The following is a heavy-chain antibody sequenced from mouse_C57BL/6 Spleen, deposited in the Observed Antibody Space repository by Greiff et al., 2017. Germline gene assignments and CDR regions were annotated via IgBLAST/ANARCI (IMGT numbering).Heavy chain of an antibody. V-gene: IGHV1-26*01. CDR2: INPNNGGT. D-gene: IGHD1-1*01. J-gene: IGHJ4*01. CDR3: ARFPYYYGSSYDYAMDY. CDR1: GYTFTDYH. Sequence: EVQLQQSGPELVKPGASVKISCKASGYTFTDYHMNWVKQSHGKSLEWIGAINPNNGGTSYNQKFKGKATLTVDKSSSTAYMELRSLTSEDSAVYYCARFPYYYGSSYDYAMDYWGQGTSVTVSS.